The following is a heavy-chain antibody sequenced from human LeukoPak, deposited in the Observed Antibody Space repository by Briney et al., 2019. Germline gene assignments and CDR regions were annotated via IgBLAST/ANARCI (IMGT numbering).Heavy chain of an antibody. CDR1: GYTFTSYG. J-gene: IGHJ3*02. V-gene: IGHV1-18*01. Sequence: ASVKVSCKASGYTFTSYGISWVRQAPGQGLEWMGWISAYNGNTNYAQKLQGRVTMTTDTSTSTAYMELRSLRSDDTAVYYCAREGLVVPAATAFDIWGQGTMVTVSS. CDR3: AREGLVVPAATAFDI. D-gene: IGHD2-2*01. CDR2: ISAYNGNT.